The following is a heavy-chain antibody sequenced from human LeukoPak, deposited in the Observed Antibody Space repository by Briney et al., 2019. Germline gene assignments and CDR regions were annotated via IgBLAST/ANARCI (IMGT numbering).Heavy chain of an antibody. CDR2: IYYSGST. CDR1: GGSISSSSYY. J-gene: IGHJ4*02. CDR3: ATSIAAAGPYYLDY. D-gene: IGHD6-13*01. V-gene: IGHV4-39*01. Sequence: SETLSLTCTVSGGSISSSSYYWGWTRQPPGKGLEWIGSIYYSGSTYYNPSLKSRVTISVDTSKNQFSLKLSSVTAADTAVYYCATSIAAAGPYYLDYWGQGTLVTVSS.